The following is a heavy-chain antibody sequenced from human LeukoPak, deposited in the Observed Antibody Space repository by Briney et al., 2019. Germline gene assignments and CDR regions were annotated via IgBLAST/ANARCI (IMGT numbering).Heavy chain of an antibody. CDR3: AKGGSLDYDFWSGYGGYFDR. D-gene: IGHD3-3*01. CDR1: GFTFSSYG. CDR2: ISYDGSNK. J-gene: IGHJ4*02. Sequence: PGGSLRLSCAASGFTFSSYGMHWVRQAPGKGLEWVAVISYDGSNKYYADSVKGRFTISRDNSKNTLYLQMNSLRAEDTTVYYCAKGGSLDYDFWSGYGGYFDRWGQGTLVTVSS. V-gene: IGHV3-30*18.